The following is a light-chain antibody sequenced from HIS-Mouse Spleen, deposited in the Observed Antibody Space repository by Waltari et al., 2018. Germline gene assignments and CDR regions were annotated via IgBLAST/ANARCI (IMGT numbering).Light chain of an antibody. CDR1: SSNIGSNY. Sequence: QSVLTQPPSASGTPGQRVTISCSGSSSNIGSNYVYWYQQLPGTAPKLLIYRNNQRPSGVPDRFSGSESGTSASLAISGLRSEDEAHYYCAAWDDSLSGVVFGGGTKLTVL. CDR3: AAWDDSLSGVV. V-gene: IGLV1-47*01. J-gene: IGLJ2*01. CDR2: RNN.